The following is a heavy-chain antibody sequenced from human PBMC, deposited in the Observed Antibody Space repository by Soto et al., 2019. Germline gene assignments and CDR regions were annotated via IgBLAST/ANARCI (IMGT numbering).Heavy chain of an antibody. D-gene: IGHD2-15*01. Sequence: GGSLRLSCAASGFTFSSYAMSWVRQAPGKGLEWVSAISGSGGSTYYADSVKGRFTISRDNSKNTLYLQMNSLRAEDTAVYYCAKDSNDPLPCSGGSCNYYYYYYMDVWGKGTTVTVSS. CDR1: GFTFSSYA. J-gene: IGHJ6*03. V-gene: IGHV3-23*01. CDR3: AKDSNDPLPCSGGSCNYYYYYYMDV. CDR2: ISGSGGST.